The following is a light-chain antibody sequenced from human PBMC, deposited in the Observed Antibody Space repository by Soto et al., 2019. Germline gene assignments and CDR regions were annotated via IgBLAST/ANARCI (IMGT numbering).Light chain of an antibody. J-gene: IGKJ1*01. CDR2: AAS. CDR3: QQSYSTPPEWT. V-gene: IGKV1-39*01. Sequence: DIQMTQSPSSLSASVGDRVTITCRASQSISSYLNWYQQKPGQAPNLLIYAASSLQSGVPSRFSGSGSGTDFTLTISSLQPEDFATYYCQQSYSTPPEWTFGQGTKVEIK. CDR1: QSISSY.